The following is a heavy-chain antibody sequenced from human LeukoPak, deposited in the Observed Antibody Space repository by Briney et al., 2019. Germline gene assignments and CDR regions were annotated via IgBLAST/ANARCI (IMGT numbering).Heavy chain of an antibody. CDR3: ASPGEGYCNGGSCYYFDY. CDR1: GFTFSSYE. CDR2: ISGSGSSI. V-gene: IGHV3-48*03. D-gene: IGHD2-15*01. Sequence: PGGSLRLSCAASGFTFSSYEMNWVRQAPGKGLGWVSYISGSGSSIYYADSAKGRFTISRDNAKNSLYLQMDSLRAEDTAVYYCASPGEGYCNGGSCYYFDYWGQGTLVTVSS. J-gene: IGHJ4*02.